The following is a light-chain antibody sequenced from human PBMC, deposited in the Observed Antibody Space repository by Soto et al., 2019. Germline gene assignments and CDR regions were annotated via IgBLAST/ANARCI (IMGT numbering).Light chain of an antibody. CDR2: GAS. V-gene: IGKV3-11*01. J-gene: IGKJ5*01. Sequence: IFLTQSPASLSLFPGARATLSCRASQSVDSYLVWYQQKPGQAPRLLIFGASNRATGIPARFSGSGSGTDFTLTINSLEPEDFAVYYCQQRSSWPITFGQGTRLEI. CDR3: QQRSSWPIT. CDR1: QSVDSY.